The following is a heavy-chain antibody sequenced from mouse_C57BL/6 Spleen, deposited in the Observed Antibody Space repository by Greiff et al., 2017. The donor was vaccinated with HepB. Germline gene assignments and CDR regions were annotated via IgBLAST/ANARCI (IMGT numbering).Heavy chain of an antibody. Sequence: EVQRVESGGDLVKPGGSLKLSCAASGFTFSSYGMSWVRQTPDKRLEWVATISSGGSYTYYPDSVKGRFTISRDNAKNTLYLQMSSLKSEDTAMYYCARREGSTGYFDVWGTGTTVTVSS. D-gene: IGHD1-1*01. CDR1: GFTFSSYG. CDR3: ARREGSTGYFDV. CDR2: ISSGGSYT. J-gene: IGHJ1*03. V-gene: IGHV5-6*01.